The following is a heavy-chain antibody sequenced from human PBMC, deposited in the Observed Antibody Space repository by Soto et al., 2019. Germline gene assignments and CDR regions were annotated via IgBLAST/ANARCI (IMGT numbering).Heavy chain of an antibody. J-gene: IGHJ6*03. CDR1: GGSISSYY. CDR3: ARDKRYFAAQIYYYYYYLAV. Sequence: PSETLSLTCTVSGGSISSYYWSWIRQPPGKGLVWFGFFFSSGSTNYTPSFKSRFTISLDTSNNLFFLRLGFVPVADTAVFYFARDKRYFAAQIYYYYYYLAVWGKGTTVTVSS. D-gene: IGHD3-9*01. V-gene: IGHV4-59*01. CDR2: FFSSGST.